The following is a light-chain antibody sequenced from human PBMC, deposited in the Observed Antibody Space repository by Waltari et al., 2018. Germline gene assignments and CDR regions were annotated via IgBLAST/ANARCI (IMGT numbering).Light chain of an antibody. CDR3: AAWDDSPNGHWV. CDR2: RNN. CDR1: ASNLGGNV. J-gene: IGLJ3*02. V-gene: IGLV1-44*01. Sequence: QSVLTQPPSASGTPGQRVSISCSGRASNLGGNVVIWYKKFPGKAPKLVIYRNNQRPSGVPDRFSGSKSGTSASLAISGLQSEDEADYYCAAWDDSPNGHWVFGGGTKVTV.